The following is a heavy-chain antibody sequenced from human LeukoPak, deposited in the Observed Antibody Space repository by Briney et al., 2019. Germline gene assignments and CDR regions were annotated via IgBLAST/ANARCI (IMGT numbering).Heavy chain of an antibody. CDR3: ARDRDGYNRFDY. CDR2: IYYSGST. Sequence: SETLSLTCTVSGVSISSSSYYWGWIRQPPGKGLEWIGSIYYSGSTYYNPSLKSRVTISVDTSKNQFSLKLSSVTAADTAVYYCARDRDGYNRFDYWGQGTLVTVSS. D-gene: IGHD5-24*01. J-gene: IGHJ4*02. V-gene: IGHV4-39*07. CDR1: GVSISSSSYY.